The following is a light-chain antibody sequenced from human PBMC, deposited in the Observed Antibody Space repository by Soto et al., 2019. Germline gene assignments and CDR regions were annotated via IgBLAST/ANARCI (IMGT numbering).Light chain of an antibody. CDR2: DVT. CDR3: SSYTDRKNLV. V-gene: IGLV2-8*01. Sequence: QSVLTQSPSASGSPGQSVTISCTGTSXDIGGYNSVSWYQQHPGKAPKVMIYDVTKRPSGVPDRFSGSKSGNTASLTVSALQAEDEADYYCSSYTDRKNLVFGTGTKV. J-gene: IGLJ1*01. CDR1: SXDIGGYNS.